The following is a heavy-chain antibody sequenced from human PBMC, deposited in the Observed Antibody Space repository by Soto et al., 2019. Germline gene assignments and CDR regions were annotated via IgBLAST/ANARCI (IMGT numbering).Heavy chain of an antibody. Sequence: EVPLMESGGGLIQPGGSLRLSCAASGFTFSDYAMAWVRQVPGKGLEWVSGISDSGITTKYAASVKGRFTISRDNSKNTLFLQMTSLKAADTAVYYCAKDARRSGSVGQCVAWGQGALVTVSS. CDR1: GFTFSDYA. CDR3: AKDARRSGSVGQCVA. D-gene: IGHD6-13*01. V-gene: IGHV3-23*01. J-gene: IGHJ5*02. CDR2: ISDSGITT.